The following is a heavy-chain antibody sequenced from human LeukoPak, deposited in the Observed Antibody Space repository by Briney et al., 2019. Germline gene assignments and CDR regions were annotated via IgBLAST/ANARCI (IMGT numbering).Heavy chain of an antibody. Sequence: PGGSLRLSCAASGFTFSSYWMSWVRQAPGKGLEWVANIKQDGSEKYYVDSVKGRFTISRGNAKNSLYLQMNSLRAEDTAVYYCARPGRYDFWRDYYYYYGMDVWGQGTTVTVSS. CDR3: ARPGRYDFWRDYYYYYGMDV. D-gene: IGHD3-3*01. V-gene: IGHV3-7*05. CDR2: IKQDGSEK. J-gene: IGHJ6*02. CDR1: GFTFSSYW.